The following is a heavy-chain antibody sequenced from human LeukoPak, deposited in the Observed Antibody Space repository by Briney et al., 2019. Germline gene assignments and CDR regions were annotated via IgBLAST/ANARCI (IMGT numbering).Heavy chain of an antibody. CDR3: ARAGYSSSWYEHYYYYMDV. D-gene: IGHD6-13*01. CDR1: GYTFTSYG. CDR2: ISAYNGNT. Sequence: EASVKVSCKASGYTFTSYGISWVRQAPGQGLEWMGWISAYNGNTNYAQKLQGRVTMTTDTSTSTAYMELRSLRSDDTAVYYCARAGYSSSWYEHYYYYMDVWGKGTTVTVSS. V-gene: IGHV1-18*01. J-gene: IGHJ6*03.